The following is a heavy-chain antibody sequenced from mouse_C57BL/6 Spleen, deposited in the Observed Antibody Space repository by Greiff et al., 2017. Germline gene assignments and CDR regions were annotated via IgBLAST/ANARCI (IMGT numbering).Heavy chain of an antibody. CDR1: GYAFSSSW. J-gene: IGHJ4*01. V-gene: IGHV1-82*01. Sequence: VQLQQSGPELVKPGASVKISCKASGYAFSSSWMNWVKQRPGKGLEWIGRIYPGDGDTNYNGKFKGKATLTADKSSSTAYMQLSSLTSEDSAVYFCARGNYGSSSYAMDDWGQGTSVTVSS. CDR3: ARGNYGSSSYAMDD. D-gene: IGHD1-1*01. CDR2: IYPGDGDT.